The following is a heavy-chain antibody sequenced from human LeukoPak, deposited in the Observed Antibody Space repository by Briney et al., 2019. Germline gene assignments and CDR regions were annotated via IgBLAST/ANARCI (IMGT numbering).Heavy chain of an antibody. J-gene: IGHJ6*02. CDR2: ISEDGNIK. CDR1: GFTFSSYG. V-gene: IGHV3-30*18. Sequence: GGSLRLSCAASGFTFSSYGMHWVRQAPGKGLEWVAVISEDGNIKICADSVKGRFTISRDNSKNTLYLQMNSLRAEDTAVYYCAKEIQLWPSYYYGMDVWGQGTTVTVSS. CDR3: AKEIQLWPSYYYGMDV. D-gene: IGHD5-18*01.